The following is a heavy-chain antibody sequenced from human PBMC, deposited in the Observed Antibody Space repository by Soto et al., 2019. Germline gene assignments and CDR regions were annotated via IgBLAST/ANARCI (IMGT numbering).Heavy chain of an antibody. J-gene: IGHJ4*02. D-gene: IGHD3-3*01. CDR1: GGSISSYY. V-gene: IGHV4-59*01. CDR2: IYYSGST. Sequence: PSETLSLTCTVSGGSISSYYWSWIRQPPGKGLEWIGYIYYSGSTNYNPSLKSRVTISVDTSKNQFSLKLSSVTAADTAVYYCARGESGYDFWSGYQSAYYFDYWGQGTLVTVSS. CDR3: ARGESGYDFWSGYQSAYYFDY.